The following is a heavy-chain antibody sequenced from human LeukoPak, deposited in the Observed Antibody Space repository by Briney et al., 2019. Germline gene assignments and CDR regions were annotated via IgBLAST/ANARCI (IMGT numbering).Heavy chain of an antibody. J-gene: IGHJ6*04. V-gene: IGHV3-33*01. Sequence: GRSLRLSCAASGLTFSSYGMHWVRQAPGKGLEWVAVIRYDGSNEYYADSVKGRFTISRDNSKDTLYLQMNSLRAEDTAVYYCARDRFPRDYYYYYGMDVWGKGTTVTVSS. CDR1: GLTFSSYG. D-gene: IGHD3-16*01. CDR3: ARDRFPRDYYYYYGMDV. CDR2: IRYDGSNE.